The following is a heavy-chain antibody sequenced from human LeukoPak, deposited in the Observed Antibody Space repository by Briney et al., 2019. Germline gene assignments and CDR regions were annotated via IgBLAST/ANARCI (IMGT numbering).Heavy chain of an antibody. Sequence: GGSLRLSCAAFGFTFSSYSMNWVRQAPGKGLEWVSYISSSSSTIYYADSVKGRFTISRDNAKNSLYLQMNSLRAEDTAVYYCARDGYYYDSSGYSDDAFDIWGQGTMVTVSS. D-gene: IGHD3-22*01. CDR3: ARDGYYYDSSGYSDDAFDI. J-gene: IGHJ3*02. CDR1: GFTFSSYS. V-gene: IGHV3-48*01. CDR2: ISSSSSTI.